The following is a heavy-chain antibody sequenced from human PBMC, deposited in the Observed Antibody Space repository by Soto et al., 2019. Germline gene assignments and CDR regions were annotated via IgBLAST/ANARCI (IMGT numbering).Heavy chain of an antibody. Sequence: QVQLVQSGAEVKKPGSSVKVSYKASGGTFSSYTISWVRQAPGQGLEWMGRIIPILGIANYAQKFQGRVTITADKSTSTAYMELSSLRSEDTAVYYCAREENYLTYYYDSSGYYDDAFDIWGQGTMVTVSS. CDR3: AREENYLTYYYDSSGYYDDAFDI. CDR2: IIPILGIA. V-gene: IGHV1-69*08. J-gene: IGHJ3*02. D-gene: IGHD3-22*01. CDR1: GGTFSSYT.